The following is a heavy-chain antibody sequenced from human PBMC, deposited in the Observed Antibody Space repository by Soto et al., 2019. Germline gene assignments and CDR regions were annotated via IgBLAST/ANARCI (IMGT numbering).Heavy chain of an antibody. CDR2: TYYRTKWYN. D-gene: IGHD2-8*01. Sequence: SQTLSLTCDISGDSVSTNLATWDWIRQSPSRSLEWLGRTYYRTKWYNDYAVSVTGRITINSDTANNQVSLQPNSVTPNDTTVNYSVRLIGNSWLDTWGKETLVTV. J-gene: IGHJ5*02. CDR3: VRLIGNSWLDT. CDR1: GDSVSTNLAT. V-gene: IGHV6-1*01.